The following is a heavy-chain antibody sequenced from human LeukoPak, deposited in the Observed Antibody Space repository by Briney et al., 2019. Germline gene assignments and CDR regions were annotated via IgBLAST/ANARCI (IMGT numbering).Heavy chain of an antibody. CDR3: ARHDSSGPYNAFDI. Sequence: SETLSLTCSVSYGSISSSNYYWGWIRQPPGEGLGWIGSIYGGNTYYNPSLKSRLTMSVDTSKNQFSLKLSSVTAADTAVYYCARHDSSGPYNAFDIWGQGTMVTVSS. J-gene: IGHJ3*02. CDR2: IYGGNT. CDR1: YGSISSSNYY. V-gene: IGHV4-39*01. D-gene: IGHD3-22*01.